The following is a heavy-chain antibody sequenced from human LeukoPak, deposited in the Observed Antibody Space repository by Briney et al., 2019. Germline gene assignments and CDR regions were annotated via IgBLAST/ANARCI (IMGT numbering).Heavy chain of an antibody. CDR1: GFTFSSYG. J-gene: IGHJ4*02. CDR2: ISYDGSNK. V-gene: IGHV3-30*18. D-gene: IGHD2-21*02. CDR3: AKDGEGDPFDY. Sequence: PGGSLRLSCAASGFTFSSYGMHWVRQAPGKGLEWVAVISYDGSNKYYADSVKGRFTISRDNSKNTLYLQMNSLRAEDAAVYYCAKDGEGDPFDYWGQGTLVTVSS.